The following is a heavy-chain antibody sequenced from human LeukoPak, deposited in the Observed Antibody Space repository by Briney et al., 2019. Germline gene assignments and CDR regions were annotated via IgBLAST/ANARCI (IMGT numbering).Heavy chain of an antibody. Sequence: PGESLKISCKASGYTFTNYWIGWVRQMPGKGLEWMGIIYPGDSDTRYSPSFRGQVTISADKSISTAYLQWSSLKASDTTMYYCARQSYGDFYFDYWGQGTPVTVSS. D-gene: IGHD4-17*01. V-gene: IGHV5-51*01. CDR2: IYPGDSDT. CDR3: ARQSYGDFYFDY. CDR1: GYTFTNYW. J-gene: IGHJ4*02.